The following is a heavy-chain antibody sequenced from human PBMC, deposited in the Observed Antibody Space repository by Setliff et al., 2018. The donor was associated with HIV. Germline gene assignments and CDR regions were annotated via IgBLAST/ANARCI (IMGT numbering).Heavy chain of an antibody. J-gene: IGHJ4*02. Sequence: SETLSLTCTVSGGSISGFYWNWIRQSAGKGLQWIGRIYDSGSTKYNPSLMGRVTISIDTSKNQFSLNLSSVAAADTAVYYCARHFYGYYGSNGLPIQYWGQGTLVTVSS. CDR1: GGSISGFY. CDR3: ARHFYGYYGSNGLPIQY. D-gene: IGHD3-22*01. CDR2: IYDSGST. V-gene: IGHV4-59*08.